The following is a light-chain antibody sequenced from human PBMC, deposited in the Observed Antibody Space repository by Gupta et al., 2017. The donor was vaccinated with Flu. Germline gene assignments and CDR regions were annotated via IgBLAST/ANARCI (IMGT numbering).Light chain of an antibody. CDR3: HQYNTTPYT. J-gene: IGKJ2*01. Sequence: GTGAWSPMKSKTSSCRSCESIDRNYLVWYHQKPGQAPRLLIYGTSNRDPGVPDRFSGSGSGTDFTLTISSLEPEDVAVYYCHQYNTTPYTFGQGTKVEIK. CDR1: ESIDRNY. V-gene: IGKV3-20*01. CDR2: GTS.